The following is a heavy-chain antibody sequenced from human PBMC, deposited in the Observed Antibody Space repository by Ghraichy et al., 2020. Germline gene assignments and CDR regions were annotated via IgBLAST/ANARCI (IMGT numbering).Heavy chain of an antibody. J-gene: IGHJ3*02. CDR3: AREQNDYGDCAFDI. Sequence: ASVKVSCKASGYTFTSYGISWVRQAPGQGLEWMGWISAYNGNTNYAQKLQGRVTMTTDTSTSTAYMELRSLRSDDTAVYYCAREQNDYGDCAFDIWGQGTMVTVSS. V-gene: IGHV1-18*01. D-gene: IGHD4-17*01. CDR2: ISAYNGNT. CDR1: GYTFTSYG.